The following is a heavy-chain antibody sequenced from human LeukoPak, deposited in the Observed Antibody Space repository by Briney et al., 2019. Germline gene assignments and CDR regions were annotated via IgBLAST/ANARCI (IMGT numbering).Heavy chain of an antibody. V-gene: IGHV3-9*01. CDR3: AKDMTATHYYDSSTAFDI. Sequence: PGRSLRLSCAASGFTFDDYAMHWVRQAPGKGLEWVSGISWNSGSIGYADSVKGRFTISRDNAKNSLYLQMNSLRAEDTALYYCAKDMTATHYYDSSTAFDIWGQGTMVTVSS. CDR1: GFTFDDYA. CDR2: ISWNSGSI. J-gene: IGHJ3*02. D-gene: IGHD3-22*01.